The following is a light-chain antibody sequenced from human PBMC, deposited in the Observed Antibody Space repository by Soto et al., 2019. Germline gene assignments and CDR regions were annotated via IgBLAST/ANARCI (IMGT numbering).Light chain of an antibody. CDR2: LGS. CDR1: QSIRNC. CDR3: QQCHSAPLT. Sequence: DIPVTQSPSSLSASVGDRVTITCRASQSIRNCLNWYQQRPGKAPKLLISLGSNLQSGVSSRFSGSGSGTDFTLTISSLQPEDFATYHCQQCHSAPLTFGGGSKVEVK. J-gene: IGKJ4*01. V-gene: IGKV1-39*01.